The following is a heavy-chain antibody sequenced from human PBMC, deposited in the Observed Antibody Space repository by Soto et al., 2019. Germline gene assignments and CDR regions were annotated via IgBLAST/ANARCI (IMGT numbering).Heavy chain of an antibody. D-gene: IGHD3-10*02. CDR3: ARQRVLSRNMFITSFDS. CDR1: TPSLTSRDHF. V-gene: IGHV4-39*01. Sequence: QTLSLTSILATPSLTSRDHFCGWIRQTPGKGVGWIGSVYYTETTYYNPSLESAVTISVETSRNAFSLKGNSVTAADTGIYYCARQRVLSRNMFITSFDSWGQGTLVTVSS. CDR2: VYYTETT. J-gene: IGHJ4*02.